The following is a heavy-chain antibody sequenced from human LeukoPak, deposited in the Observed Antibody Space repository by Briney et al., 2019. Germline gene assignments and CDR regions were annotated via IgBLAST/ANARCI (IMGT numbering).Heavy chain of an antibody. Sequence: GGSLRLSCAASGFIFSSYWMHWVRQAPGKGLVWVSRINTDGRSTSYADSVKGRFTISRDNAKNTLYLQMNSLRVEDTSMYYCTKGHRTSPDAFDIWGQGTMVTVSS. CDR3: TKGHRTSPDAFDI. D-gene: IGHD3/OR15-3a*01. V-gene: IGHV3-74*01. CDR2: INTDGRST. CDR1: GFIFSSYW. J-gene: IGHJ3*02.